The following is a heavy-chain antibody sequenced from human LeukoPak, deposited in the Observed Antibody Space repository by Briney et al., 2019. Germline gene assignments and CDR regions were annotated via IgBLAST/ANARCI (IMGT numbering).Heavy chain of an antibody. CDR3: AKDNSSSWHEGALFQH. CDR2: ISWNSGSI. V-gene: IGHV3-9*01. D-gene: IGHD6-13*01. Sequence: PGGSLRLSCAASGFTFSSYAMSWVRQAPGKGLEWVSGISWNSGSIGYADSVKGRFTISRDNAKNSLYLQMNSLRAEDTALYYCAKDNSSSWHEGALFQHWGQGTLVTVSS. J-gene: IGHJ1*01. CDR1: GFTFSSYA.